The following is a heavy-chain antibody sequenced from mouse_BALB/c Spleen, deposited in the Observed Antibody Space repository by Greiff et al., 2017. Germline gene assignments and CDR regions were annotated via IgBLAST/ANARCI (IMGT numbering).Heavy chain of an antibody. Sequence: DLVKPGASVKLSCKASGYTFTSYWINWLKQRPGQGLEWIGRIAPGSGSTYYNEMFKGKATLTVDTSSSTAYIQLSSLSSEDSAVYFCAHWYFDVWGAGTTVTVSS. CDR3: AHWYFDV. V-gene: IGHV1S41*01. J-gene: IGHJ1*01. CDR1: GYTFTSYW. CDR2: IAPGSGST.